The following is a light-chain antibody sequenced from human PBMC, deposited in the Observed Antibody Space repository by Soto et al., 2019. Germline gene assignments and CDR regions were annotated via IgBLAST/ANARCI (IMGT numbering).Light chain of an antibody. CDR1: QSISSW. Sequence: DLQMTQSPSTLSASVGDKVTIPCRASQSISSWLAWYQQKPGKAPKLLIYKASTLESGVPSNFSGSGSGTEFTLSISSLQPEDFATYYCQQYNSYPWTFGQGTKVDI. CDR3: QQYNSYPWT. V-gene: IGKV1-5*03. J-gene: IGKJ1*01. CDR2: KAS.